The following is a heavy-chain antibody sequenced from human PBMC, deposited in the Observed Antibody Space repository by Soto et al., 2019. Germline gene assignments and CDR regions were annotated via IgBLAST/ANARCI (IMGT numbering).Heavy chain of an antibody. J-gene: IGHJ5*02. Sequence: GASVKVSCKASGGTFSSYAISWVRQAPGQGLEWMGGIIPIFGTANYAQKFQGRVTITADESTSTAYMELSSLRSEDTAVYYCAYTTTVVTNNWFDPWGQGTLVTV. V-gene: IGHV1-69*13. CDR2: IIPIFGTA. D-gene: IGHD4-17*01. CDR3: AYTTTVVTNNWFDP. CDR1: GGTFSSYA.